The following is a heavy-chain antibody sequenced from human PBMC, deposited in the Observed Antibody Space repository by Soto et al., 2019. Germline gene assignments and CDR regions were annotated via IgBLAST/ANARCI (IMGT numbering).Heavy chain of an antibody. CDR2: ISGSGVST. Sequence: EVQLLGSGGGLVQPGGSLRLSCAASGFTFSSYAMSWVRQAPGKGLEWVSAISGSGVSTYYVDSVKGRFTISRDNSKNTLYLQMNSLRAEDTAVYYCAKEHHYSSSWSEFDYWGQGTLVTVSS. CDR3: AKEHHYSSSWSEFDY. J-gene: IGHJ4*02. CDR1: GFTFSSYA. V-gene: IGHV3-23*01. D-gene: IGHD6-13*01.